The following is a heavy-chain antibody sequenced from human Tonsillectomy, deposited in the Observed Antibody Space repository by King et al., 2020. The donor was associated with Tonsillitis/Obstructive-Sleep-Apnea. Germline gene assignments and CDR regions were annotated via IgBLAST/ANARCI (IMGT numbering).Heavy chain of an antibody. D-gene: IGHD4-17*01. CDR2: IYYSGTT. J-gene: IGHJ6*03. CDR1: DGSISSYY. V-gene: IGHV4-59*01. CDR3: ARTKLDYGDYEFTYYMDV. Sequence: QLQESGPGLVKPSETLCLTCTVSDGSISSYYWSWVRQPPGKGLEWIGYIYYSGTTNYNPSLKSRVTISVDTSKNQFSLKLRSVTAADTAVYYCARTKLDYGDYEFTYYMDVWGKGTTVTVSS.